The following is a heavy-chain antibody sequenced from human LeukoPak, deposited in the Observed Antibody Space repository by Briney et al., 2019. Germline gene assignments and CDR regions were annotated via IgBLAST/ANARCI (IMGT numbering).Heavy chain of an antibody. CDR3: AKDLRSNFFYYMDV. CDR2: ISWNSGTI. D-gene: IGHD4-11*01. CDR1: GFTFDDYA. V-gene: IGHV3-9*01. Sequence: GRSLRLSCAASGFTFDDYAMHWVRQAPGKGLEWVSGISWNSGTIGYADSVKGRFTISRDNAKNSLYLQMNSLRAEVTALYYCAKDLRSNFFYYMDVWGRGTTFTVSS. J-gene: IGHJ6*03.